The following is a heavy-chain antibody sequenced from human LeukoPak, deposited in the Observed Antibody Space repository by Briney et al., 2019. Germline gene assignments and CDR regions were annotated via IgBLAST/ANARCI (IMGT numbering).Heavy chain of an antibody. CDR1: GGSFSGYY. CDR2: INHSGST. D-gene: IGHD4-11*01. V-gene: IGHV4-34*01. J-gene: IGHJ6*02. CDR3: ASPLLTSMDV. Sequence: SKTLSLTCAVYGGSFSGYYWSWIRQPPGKGLEWIGEINHSGSTNYNPSLKSRVTISVDTSKNQFSLKLSSVTAADTAVYYCASPLLTSMDVWGQGTTVTVSS.